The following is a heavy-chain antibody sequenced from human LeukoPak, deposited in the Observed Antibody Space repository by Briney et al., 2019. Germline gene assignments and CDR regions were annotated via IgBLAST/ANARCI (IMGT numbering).Heavy chain of an antibody. V-gene: IGHV3-48*01. J-gene: IGHJ4*02. CDR3: ACGLYNNYGVYYFDY. CDR2: ISSSGTTI. Sequence: GGSLRLSCAASGFTFSSYSMNWVRQAPGKGLEWVSYISSSGTTIFYADSVKGRFTISRDNAKNSLYLQMNSLRAEDTAVYYCACGLYNNYGVYYFDYWGQGTLVTVSS. CDR1: GFTFSSYS. D-gene: IGHD4-11*01.